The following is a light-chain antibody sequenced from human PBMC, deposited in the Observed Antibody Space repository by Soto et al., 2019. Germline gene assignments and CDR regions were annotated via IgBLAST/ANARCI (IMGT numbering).Light chain of an antibody. Sequence: EIVMTQSPATLSVSPGEGATLSCQASQNVYNNLAWYQQRPGQPPRLIIYDASTRATGISARFSGSGYGTEFTLTISSLQSEDFAVYFCQQCRNWPLTFGGGTKVEIK. CDR1: QNVYNN. CDR3: QQCRNWPLT. V-gene: IGKV3-15*01. CDR2: DAS. J-gene: IGKJ4*01.